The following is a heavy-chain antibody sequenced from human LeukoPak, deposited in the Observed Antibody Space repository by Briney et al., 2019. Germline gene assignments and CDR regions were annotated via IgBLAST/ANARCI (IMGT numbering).Heavy chain of an antibody. V-gene: IGHV4-34*01. Sequence: SEALSLTCAVYGGSFSGYYWSWIRQPSGKGLEWIGEINHSGSTNYNPSLKSRVTISVDTSKNQFSLKLSSVTAADTAVYYCARGGLAAAGNNWFDPWGQGTLVTVSS. D-gene: IGHD6-13*01. CDR3: ARGGLAAAGNNWFDP. CDR2: INHSGST. J-gene: IGHJ5*02. CDR1: GGSFSGYY.